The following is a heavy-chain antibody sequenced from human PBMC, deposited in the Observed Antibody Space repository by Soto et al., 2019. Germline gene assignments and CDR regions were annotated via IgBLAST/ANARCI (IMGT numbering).Heavy chain of an antibody. D-gene: IGHD7-27*01. CDR3: TRGQGWLTGD. CDR1: GGSISSHY. J-gene: IGHJ4*02. V-gene: IGHV4-59*11. Sequence: QVQLQESGPGLVKPSETLSLTCSVSGGSISSHYCSWIRQPPGKGLEWIGLIYYNGNTNYNPSLKSRVTISVDTSNNQFSLKLSSVTAADTAVYYCTRGQGWLTGDWGQGTLVTVSA. CDR2: IYYNGNT.